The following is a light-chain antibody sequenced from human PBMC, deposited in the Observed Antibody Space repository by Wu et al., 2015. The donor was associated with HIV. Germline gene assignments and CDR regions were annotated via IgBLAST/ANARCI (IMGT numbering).Light chain of an antibody. V-gene: IGKV3-20*01. CDR2: GAS. CDR3: QQYGSSPWT. CDR1: QSVSSSY. Sequence: EIVLTQSPGTLSLSPGERATLSCRASQSVSSSYLAWYQHKPGQAPRLLIYGASSRATGIPDRFSGSGSATDFTLTISSLEPEDFAVYYCQQYGSSPWTFGQGTKVEIK. J-gene: IGKJ1*01.